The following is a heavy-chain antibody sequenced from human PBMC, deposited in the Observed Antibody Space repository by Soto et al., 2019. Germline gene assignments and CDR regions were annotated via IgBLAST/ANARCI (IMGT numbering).Heavy chain of an antibody. CDR1: GFTVRTNY. D-gene: IGHD4-17*01. CDR2: IHSDGTA. J-gene: IGHJ4*02. Sequence: EVHLVESGGDLVQPGGSLRLSCAASGFTVRTNYMNWVRQAPGKGLQWVSVIHSDGTAYYADSVKGRFTISRDVSKNQLYLQMISLSADDPAIYYCARDHCGTDNGGSAGFVHWGQGTLVTVSS. V-gene: IGHV3-53*01. CDR3: ARDHCGTDNGGSAGFVH.